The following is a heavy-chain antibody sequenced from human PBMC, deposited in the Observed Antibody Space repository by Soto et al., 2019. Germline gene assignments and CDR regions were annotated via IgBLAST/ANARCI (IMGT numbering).Heavy chain of an antibody. CDR1: GFTFDDYA. CDR3: AKGRGAYYHYGMDV. V-gene: IGHV3-9*01. Sequence: EVQLVESGGGLVQPGRSLRLSCAASGFTFDDYAMHWVRQAPGKGLEWVSGISRNSGSIGYADSVKGRFTISRDNAKNSLYLQMNSLRAEDTALYYCAKGRGAYYHYGMDVWGQGTTVTVSS. J-gene: IGHJ6*02. D-gene: IGHD1-26*01. CDR2: ISRNSGSI.